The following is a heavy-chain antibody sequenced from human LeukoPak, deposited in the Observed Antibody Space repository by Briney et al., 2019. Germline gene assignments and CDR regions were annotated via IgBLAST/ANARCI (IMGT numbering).Heavy chain of an antibody. CDR1: GGSISSSSYY. D-gene: IGHD4-23*01. Sequence: SETLSLTCTVSGGSISSSSYYWGWIRQPPGKGLEWIGSIYYSGSTYYNPSLKSRVTISVDTSKNQFSLKLSSVTAADTAVYYCARDGGYYGGNPHFDYWGQGTLVTVSS. CDR3: ARDGGYYGGNPHFDY. CDR2: IYYSGST. V-gene: IGHV4-39*07. J-gene: IGHJ4*02.